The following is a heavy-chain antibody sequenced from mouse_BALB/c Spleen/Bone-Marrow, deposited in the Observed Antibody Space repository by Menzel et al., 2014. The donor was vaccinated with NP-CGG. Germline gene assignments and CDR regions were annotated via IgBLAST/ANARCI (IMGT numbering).Heavy chain of an antibody. Sequence: QVQLKESGAELVKPGTSVKLSCKTSGYTFTNYRMHWVKQRPGQGLEWIGEINPSNGRTNYNEKFKNKATLTVDKSSSTAYMQLSSLTSEDSAVYFCARTYGDSPYFYGMDYWGQGTSVTVSS. J-gene: IGHJ4*01. CDR1: GYTFTNYR. V-gene: IGHV1S81*02. CDR2: INPSNGRT. CDR3: ARTYGDSPYFYGMDY. D-gene: IGHD2-13*01.